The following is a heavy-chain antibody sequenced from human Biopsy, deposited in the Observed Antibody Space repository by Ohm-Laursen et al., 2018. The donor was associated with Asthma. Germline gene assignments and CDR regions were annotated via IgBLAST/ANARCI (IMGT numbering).Heavy chain of an antibody. D-gene: IGHD3-10*01. J-gene: IGHJ6*02. Sequence: SETLSLTCTVSGGSLTSAYWSRVRQYPAKGLEWIGYIYHSGTTFYNPSLKSRVPMSVDTSKNQVSLKLSSVTAADTAVYYCAREKAYGSGSLYGMDVWGHGTTVTVSS. V-gene: IGHV4-31*03. CDR3: AREKAYGSGSLYGMDV. CDR2: IYHSGTT. CDR1: GGSLTSAY.